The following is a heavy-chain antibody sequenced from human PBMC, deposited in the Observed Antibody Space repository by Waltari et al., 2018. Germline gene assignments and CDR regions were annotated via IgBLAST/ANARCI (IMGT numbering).Heavy chain of an antibody. CDR3: ARDDADSSNFGGF. Sequence: QLVQSGAEVKKPGASVKVSCKASGYIFSNYGITWVRKAPGQGLGWMGWIYPYSGKKKYEQSRQGRVTLTTDTSTTTAYMEIRSLRSDDTAIYYCARDDADSSNFGGFWGQGTLVTVSS. V-gene: IGHV1-18*01. J-gene: IGHJ4*02. D-gene: IGHD6-13*01. CDR1: GYIFSNYG. CDR2: IYPYSGKK.